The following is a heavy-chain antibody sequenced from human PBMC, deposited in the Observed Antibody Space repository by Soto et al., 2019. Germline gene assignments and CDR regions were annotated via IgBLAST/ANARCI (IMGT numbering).Heavy chain of an antibody. J-gene: IGHJ2*01. CDR1: GFSFSDYW. CDR3: AREHVATGNYYFDL. Sequence: QLVESGGGLVQPGGSLRLSCAAAGFSFSDYWMHWVRQVPGMGLVWVSRINRDGSDAAYADSVQGRLTISRDNAKNTLYLQMNGLRAEDTAEYYCAREHVATGNYYFDLWGRGTLVTVSS. V-gene: IGHV3-74*01. D-gene: IGHD1-1*01. CDR2: INRDGSDA.